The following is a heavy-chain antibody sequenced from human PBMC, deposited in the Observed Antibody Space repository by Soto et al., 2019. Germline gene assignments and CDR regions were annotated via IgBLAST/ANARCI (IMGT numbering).Heavy chain of an antibody. J-gene: IGHJ5*02. CDR1: GGSISGHY. D-gene: IGHD1-1*01. V-gene: IGHV4-59*11. Sequence: SETLSLTCTVSGGSISGHYWTWIRQPPGKGLEWIGYIYYTGHTVYNPSLKSRITFSVDTSKNQLSLKLTSVTAADTAVYYCAKTGPDGDDRFDPWGLGTLVTVSS. CDR2: IYYTGHT. CDR3: AKTGPDGDDRFDP.